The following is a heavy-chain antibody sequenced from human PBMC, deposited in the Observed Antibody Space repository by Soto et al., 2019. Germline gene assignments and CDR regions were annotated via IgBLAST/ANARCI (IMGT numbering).Heavy chain of an antibody. Sequence: ESGGGVVQPGRSLRLSCAASGFTFSSYGMHWVRQAPGKGLEWVAVISYDGSNKYYADSVKGRFTISRDNSKNTLYLQMNSLRAEDTAVYYCAKGRVTRWGQGTLVTVSS. CDR1: GFTFSSYG. CDR3: AKGRVTR. D-gene: IGHD4-4*01. J-gene: IGHJ4*02. V-gene: IGHV3-30*18. CDR2: ISYDGSNK.